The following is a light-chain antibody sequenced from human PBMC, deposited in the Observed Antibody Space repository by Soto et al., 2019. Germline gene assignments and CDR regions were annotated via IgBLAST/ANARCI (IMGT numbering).Light chain of an antibody. CDR1: QSLLHSNGYNY. V-gene: IGKV2-28*01. Sequence: DIVMTQSPLSLPVTPGEPASISCRSSQSLLHSNGYNYLVWYLQKPGQSPQLLIYFGSNRASGVPDRFSGSGPGTDFTLKISRVEAEDVGVYYCMQALQTSWTFGQGTKVEIK. CDR3: MQALQTSWT. J-gene: IGKJ1*01. CDR2: FGS.